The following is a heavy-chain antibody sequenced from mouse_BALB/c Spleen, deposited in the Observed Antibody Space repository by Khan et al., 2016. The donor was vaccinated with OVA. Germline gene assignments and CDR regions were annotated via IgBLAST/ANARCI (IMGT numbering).Heavy chain of an antibody. CDR1: GFTFSSYG. J-gene: IGHJ2*01. CDR2: ISGDGNTI. V-gene: IGHV5-17*02. Sequence: EVELVESGGGLVQPGGSRKLSCAASGFTFSSYGMHWVRQAPEKGLEWVAYISGDGNTIYYADTVQGRFTLSRDNPKNTLFLRMTSLMSEDTARYYCATSYFYGYYFDYWGPGTTLTVSS. CDR3: ATSYFYGYYFDY. D-gene: IGHD1-1*01.